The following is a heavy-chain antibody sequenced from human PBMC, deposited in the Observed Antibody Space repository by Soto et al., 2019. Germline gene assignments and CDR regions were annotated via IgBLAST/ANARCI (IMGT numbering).Heavy chain of an antibody. V-gene: IGHV2-5*02. D-gene: IGHD3-16*01. CDR3: APTCGGARILDY. Sequence: QITLKESGPTLVKPTQTLTLTCTFSGFSLSASGVGVGWIRQPPGKALEWLAIIYWDDAKHYSPSLKNSLTITKDTSKNKVVPTKPNIDTVATARYYCAPTCGGARILDYWGHGTLVTVAS. CDR1: GFSLSASGVG. CDR2: IYWDDAK. J-gene: IGHJ4*01.